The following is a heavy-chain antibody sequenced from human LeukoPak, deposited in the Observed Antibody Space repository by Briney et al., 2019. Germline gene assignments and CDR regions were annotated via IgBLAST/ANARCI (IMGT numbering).Heavy chain of an antibody. CDR1: GGSISSYY. CDR3: ATGPPYCSSTSCFFDS. J-gene: IGHJ4*02. Sequence: SETLSLTCTVSGGSISSYYWSWIRQPPGKGLEWIGYIYYSGSTNYNPSLKSRVTISVDTSKNQFSLKLTSVTAADTALYYCATGPPYCSSTSCFFDSWGQGTLVTVSS. CDR2: IYYSGST. D-gene: IGHD2-2*01. V-gene: IGHV4-59*01.